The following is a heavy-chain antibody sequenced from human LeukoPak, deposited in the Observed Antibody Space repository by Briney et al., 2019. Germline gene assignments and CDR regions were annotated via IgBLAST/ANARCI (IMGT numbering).Heavy chain of an antibody. CDR1: GGSISSSSYY. V-gene: IGHV4-39*07. CDR2: IYYSGST. Sequence: SETLSLTCTVSGGSISSSSYYWGWIRQPPGKGLEWIGSIYYSGSTYYNPSLKSRVTISVDTSKNQFSLKLSSVTAADTAVYYCARREQLGAFDIWGQGTMVTVSS. J-gene: IGHJ3*02. D-gene: IGHD6-13*01. CDR3: ARREQLGAFDI.